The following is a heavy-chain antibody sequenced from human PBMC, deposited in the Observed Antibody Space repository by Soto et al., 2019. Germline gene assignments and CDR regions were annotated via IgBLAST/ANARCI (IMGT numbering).Heavy chain of an antibody. CDR2: ISGSCGST. CDR3: AKDLIGSSGWFGYYYYGMDV. D-gene: IGHD6-19*01. V-gene: IGHV3-23*01. CDR1: GFTFSSYA. Sequence: GGSLRLSCAASGFTFSSYAMSWVRQAPGKGLEWVSAISGSCGSTYYADSVKGRFTISRDNSKNTLYLQMNSLRAEDTAVYYCAKDLIGSSGWFGYYYYGMDVWGQGTTVTVSS. J-gene: IGHJ6*02.